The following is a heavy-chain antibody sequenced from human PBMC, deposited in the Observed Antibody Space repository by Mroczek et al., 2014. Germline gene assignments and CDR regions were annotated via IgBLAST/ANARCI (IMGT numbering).Heavy chain of an antibody. J-gene: IGHJ3*02. V-gene: IGHV1-2*02. CDR1: GYTFTGYY. Sequence: VQLVQSGAEVKKPGASVKVSCKASGYTFTGYYMHWVRQAPGQGLEWMGWINPNSGGTNYAQKFQGRVTMTRDTSISTAYMELSRLRSDDTAVYYCARVGYCSSTSCYTDAFDIWGQGTMVTVSS. CDR3: ARVGYCSSTSCYTDAFDI. D-gene: IGHD2-2*02. CDR2: INPNSGGT.